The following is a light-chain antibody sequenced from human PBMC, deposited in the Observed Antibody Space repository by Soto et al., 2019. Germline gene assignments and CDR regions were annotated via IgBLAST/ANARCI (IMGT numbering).Light chain of an antibody. CDR2: DVS. CDR3: SSYTSSSPLVV. V-gene: IGLV2-14*03. Sequence: QSALTQPASVSGSPGQSITISCTGTNSDVGGYNYVSWYQQHPGKAPKLMIYDVSNRPSGVSNRFSGSKSGNTASLTISGLQAEDEADYYCSSYTSSSPLVVFGGGTKVTVL. J-gene: IGLJ2*01. CDR1: NSDVGGYNY.